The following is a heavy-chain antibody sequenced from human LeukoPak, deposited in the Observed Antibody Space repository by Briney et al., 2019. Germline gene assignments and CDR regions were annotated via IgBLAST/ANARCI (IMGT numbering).Heavy chain of an antibody. CDR3: ARINYYDSSGYELYYFDY. CDR1: GGSISSGGYY. J-gene: IGHJ4*02. V-gene: IGHV4-31*03. Sequence: SSETLSLTCTVSGGSISSGGYYWSWIRQHPGKGLEWIGYIYYSGSTYYNPSLKSRVTISVDTSKNQFSLKLSSVTAADTAVYYCARINYYDSSGYELYYFDYWGQGSLVSVSS. D-gene: IGHD3-22*01. CDR2: IYYSGST.